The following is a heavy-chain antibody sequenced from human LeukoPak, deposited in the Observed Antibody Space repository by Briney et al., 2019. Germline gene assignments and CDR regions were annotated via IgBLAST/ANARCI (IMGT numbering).Heavy chain of an antibody. CDR2: ISYDGSNK. J-gene: IGHJ5*02. D-gene: IGHD3-10*01. Sequence: PGRSLRLSCAASGFTFSSYAMHWVRQAPGKGLEWVAVISYDGSNKYYADSVKGRFTISRDNSKNTLYLQMNSLRAEDTAVYYCAKDSYYYGSGPNWFDPWGQGTLVTVSS. CDR1: GFTFSSYA. CDR3: AKDSYYYGSGPNWFDP. V-gene: IGHV3-30*04.